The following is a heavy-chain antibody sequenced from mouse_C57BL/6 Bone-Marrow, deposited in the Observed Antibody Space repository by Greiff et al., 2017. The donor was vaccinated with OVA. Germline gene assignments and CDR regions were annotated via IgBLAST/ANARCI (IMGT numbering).Heavy chain of an antibody. D-gene: IGHD1-1*01. V-gene: IGHV7-3*01. J-gene: IGHJ2*01. CDR2: IRNKANGYTT. Sequence: EVMLVESGGGLVQPGGSLSLSCAASGFTFTDYYMSWVRQPPGKALEWLGFIRNKANGYTTEYSASVKGRFTISRDNSQSILYLQMNALRTEDSATYYCGRATTVVFDYWGQGTTLTVAS. CDR3: GRATTVVFDY. CDR1: GFTFTDYY.